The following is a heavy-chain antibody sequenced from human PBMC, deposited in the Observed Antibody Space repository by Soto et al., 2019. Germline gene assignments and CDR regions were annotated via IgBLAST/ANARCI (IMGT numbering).Heavy chain of an antibody. CDR1: GYSLSDAKIG. CDR2: IFSINEK. Sequence: QVTLKESGPVLVKPTETLTLTCTVSGYSLSDAKIGVSWIRQPPGKAPEWPAHIFSINEKSYRTSLKSRLTISKDISRSQVVLTMTNMDPVDTATYYCARIRGGFDYFDYWGQGILVTVSS. J-gene: IGHJ4*02. D-gene: IGHD2-15*01. CDR3: ARIRGGFDYFDY. V-gene: IGHV2-26*01.